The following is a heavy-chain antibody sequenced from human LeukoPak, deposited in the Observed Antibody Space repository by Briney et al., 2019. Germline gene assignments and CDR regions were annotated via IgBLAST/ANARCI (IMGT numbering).Heavy chain of an antibody. CDR1: GGSISSGGYY. V-gene: IGHV4-31*03. Sequence: SETLSLTCTVSGGSISSGGYYWSWIRQHPGKGLEWIGYIYYSGSTYYNPSLKSRVTISVDTSKNQFSLKLSSVTAADTAVYYCARAEGLYDSSGYYRPTPYYFGYWGQGTLVTVSS. CDR3: ARAEGLYDSSGYYRPTPYYFGY. D-gene: IGHD3-22*01. J-gene: IGHJ4*02. CDR2: IYYSGST.